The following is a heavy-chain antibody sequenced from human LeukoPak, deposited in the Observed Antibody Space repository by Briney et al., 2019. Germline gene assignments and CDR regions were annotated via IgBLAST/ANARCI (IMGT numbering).Heavy chain of an antibody. CDR3: ARLGGDYNTPFDY. V-gene: IGHV3-66*02. Sequence: GGSLRLSCAASGFTVSSSYMSWVRQAPGKGLEWVSVIYSGGSTFYADFVKGRFTISRDNSKNTLYLQMNSLRAEDTAVYYCARLGGDYNTPFDYWGQGTLVTVSS. CDR2: IYSGGST. J-gene: IGHJ4*02. CDR1: GFTVSSSY. D-gene: IGHD4-17*01.